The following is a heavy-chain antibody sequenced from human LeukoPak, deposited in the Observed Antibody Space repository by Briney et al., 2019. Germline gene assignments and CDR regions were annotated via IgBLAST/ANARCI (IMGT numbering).Heavy chain of an antibody. CDR2: IYTSGST. CDR1: GGSISSGSYY. Sequence: SETLSLTCTVSGGSISSGSYYWSWIRQPAGKGLEWIGRIYTSGSTNYNPSLKSRVTISVDTSKNQFSLKLSSVTAADTAVYYCARVGSGRFDYNYYYLDVWAKGTKV. J-gene: IGHJ6*03. V-gene: IGHV4-61*02. CDR3: ARVGSGRFDYNYYYLDV. D-gene: IGHD3-10*01.